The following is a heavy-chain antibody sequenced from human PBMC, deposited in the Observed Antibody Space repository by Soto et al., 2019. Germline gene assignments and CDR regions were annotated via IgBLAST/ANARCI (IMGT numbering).Heavy chain of an antibody. CDR1: GDSVSSNGAC. CDR3: ARVHCSAGTCLDGLDF. V-gene: IGHV6-1*01. J-gene: IGHJ6*02. CDR2: RYYRSKWFH. D-gene: IGHD2-15*01. Sequence: SQTLSLTCGVSGDSVSSNGACWNWIRQSPSRGLQWLGRRYYRSKWFHDYAASVESRMAINPDTSRNQFSLQLNYVTPEDTAVYYCARVHCSAGTCLDGLDFWGQGTTVTVSS.